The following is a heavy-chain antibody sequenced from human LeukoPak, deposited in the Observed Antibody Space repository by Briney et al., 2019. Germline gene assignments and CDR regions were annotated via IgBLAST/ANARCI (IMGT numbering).Heavy chain of an antibody. J-gene: IGHJ4*02. CDR3: ARISRWLQLRLDY. Sequence: SETLSLTCAVYGGSFSGYYWSWIRQPPGKGLEWIGEINHSGSTNYNPSLKSRVTISVDTSKNQFSLKLSSVTAADTAVYYCARISRWLQLRLDYWGQGTLVTVSS. D-gene: IGHD5-24*01. V-gene: IGHV4-34*01. CDR1: GGSFSGYY. CDR2: INHSGST.